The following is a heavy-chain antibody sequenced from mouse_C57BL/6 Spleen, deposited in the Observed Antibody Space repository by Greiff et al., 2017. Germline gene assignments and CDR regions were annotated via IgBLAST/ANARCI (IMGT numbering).Heavy chain of an antibody. CDR1: GYTFTSYW. J-gene: IGHJ3*01. D-gene: IGHD2-2*01. CDR3: ARRIYGYDWFAY. Sequence: QVQLQQPGAELVKPGASVKMSCKASGYTFTSYWITWVKQRPGQGLEWIGDIYPGSGSTNYNEKFKSKATLTVDTSSSTAYMQLSSLTSEDSAVYYCARRIYGYDWFAYWGQGTLVTVSA. V-gene: IGHV1-55*01. CDR2: IYPGSGST.